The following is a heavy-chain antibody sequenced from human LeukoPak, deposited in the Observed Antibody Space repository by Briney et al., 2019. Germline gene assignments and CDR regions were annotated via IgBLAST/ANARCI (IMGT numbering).Heavy chain of an antibody. CDR2: IIPIFGTA. CDR1: GGTFSSYA. D-gene: IGHD1-14*01. Sequence: ASVKVSCKASGGTFSSYAISWVRQAPGQGLEWMGGIIPIFGTANYAQKFQGRVTITADESTSTAYMELSSLRSEDTAVYYCARSEPGYYYMDVWGKGTTVTVSS. J-gene: IGHJ6*03. CDR3: ARSEPGYYYMDV. V-gene: IGHV1-69*01.